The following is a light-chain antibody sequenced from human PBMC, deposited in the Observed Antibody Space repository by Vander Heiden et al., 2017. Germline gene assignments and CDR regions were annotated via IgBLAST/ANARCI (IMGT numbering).Light chain of an antibody. CDR1: QGISSY. V-gene: IGKV1-8*01. CDR3: QQDYSYHV. CDR2: AAS. J-gene: IGKJ4*01. Sequence: AIRMTQSPSSFSASTGDRVTITCRASQGISSYLAWYQQKPGKAPKLLIYAASTLQSGVPSRFSGSGSGTDFTLTISCLQSEDFATYYCQQDYSYHVFGGGTKVEIK.